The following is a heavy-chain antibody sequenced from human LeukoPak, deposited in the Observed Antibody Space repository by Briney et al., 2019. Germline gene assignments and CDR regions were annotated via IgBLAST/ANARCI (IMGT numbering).Heavy chain of an antibody. D-gene: IGHD6-13*01. Sequence: GGSLRLSCSASGFTFSSFAMHWVRQAPGKGLEYVSGISSNGGTTYYADSVKGRFTISRDNSKNTLYLQMNSLRAEDTAVYYCAREPIQQPFDAFDIWGQGTMVTVSS. V-gene: IGHV3-64*04. J-gene: IGHJ3*02. CDR3: AREPIQQPFDAFDI. CDR2: ISSNGGTT. CDR1: GFTFSSFA.